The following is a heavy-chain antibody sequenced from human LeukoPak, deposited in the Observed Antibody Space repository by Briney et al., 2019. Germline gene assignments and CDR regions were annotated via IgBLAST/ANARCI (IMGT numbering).Heavy chain of an antibody. CDR2: ISYDGNDK. CDR1: GFTFISYG. Sequence: PGGSWRFSCAASGFTFISYGLHWVRQAPGKGLEWVALISYDGNDKYYADSVKGRFTISRDNSKNTLALQMNSLRAEDTAVHYCAKVDTAMVAGYFYGMDVWDQGTTVTVSS. CDR3: AKVDTAMVAGYFYGMDV. V-gene: IGHV3-30*18. D-gene: IGHD5-18*01. J-gene: IGHJ6*02.